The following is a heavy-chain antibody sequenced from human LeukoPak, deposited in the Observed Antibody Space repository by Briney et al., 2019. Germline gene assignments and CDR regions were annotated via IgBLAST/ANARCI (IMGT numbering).Heavy chain of an antibody. Sequence: PGGSLRLSCAASGFTFDNYAMHWVRQAPGKGLEWLSIISWSSGYIGYADSVKGRSTISRDNAKKSLDLQMNSLRAEDTAFYYCAKVRGTYSSGYFFDYWGQGTLVTVSS. D-gene: IGHD6-19*01. CDR1: GFTFDNYA. CDR3: AKVRGTYSSGYFFDY. V-gene: IGHV3-9*01. CDR2: ISWSSGYI. J-gene: IGHJ4*02.